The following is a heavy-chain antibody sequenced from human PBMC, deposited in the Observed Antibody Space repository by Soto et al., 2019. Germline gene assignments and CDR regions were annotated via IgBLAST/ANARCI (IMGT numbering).Heavy chain of an antibody. Sequence: QVRLVQSGAEVKKPGSSVKVSCEASGSTFSSYAVTWVRQAPGQGLEWMGGIIPIVTTPNYAQKCQGRLTISADKSTSKSYVELSSLRSEDAGVYCCGGVGYNFWSRYHYYGVEVWGQGTTVIVSS. V-gene: IGHV1-69*06. CDR2: IIPIVTTP. D-gene: IGHD3-3*01. CDR1: GSTFSSYA. CDR3: GGVGYNFWSRYHYYGVEV. J-gene: IGHJ6*02.